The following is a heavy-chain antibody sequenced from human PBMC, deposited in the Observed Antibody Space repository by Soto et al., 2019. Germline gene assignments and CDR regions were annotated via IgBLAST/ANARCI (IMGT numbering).Heavy chain of an antibody. V-gene: IGHV3-9*01. CDR3: AKGAVTWIFGDFDY. CDR2: ISWNSGNI. Sequence: EVHLVESGGGLVQPGRSLRLSCAASGFTFDDFAMHWVRQVPGKGLEWVSSISWNSGNIVYADSVKGRFTISRDSAKNSLYLQMNSLRTEDTALYYCAKGAVTWIFGDFDYWGQGTLVTVSS. J-gene: IGHJ4*02. CDR1: GFTFDDFA. D-gene: IGHD3-3*01.